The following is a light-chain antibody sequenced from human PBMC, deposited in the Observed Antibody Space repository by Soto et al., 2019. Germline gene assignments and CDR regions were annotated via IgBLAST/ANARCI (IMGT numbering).Light chain of an antibody. CDR3: QQYNNWPLT. Sequence: IVRTQAPATLSVSPGEGATLSSRASQSVTSNLAWYQQKRGQAPRLLIYGASTRATGIPARFSGSGSGTEFTLTISSLQSEDLAVYYCQQYNNWPLTFGGGTKVDI. J-gene: IGKJ4*01. CDR1: QSVTSN. V-gene: IGKV3-15*01. CDR2: GAS.